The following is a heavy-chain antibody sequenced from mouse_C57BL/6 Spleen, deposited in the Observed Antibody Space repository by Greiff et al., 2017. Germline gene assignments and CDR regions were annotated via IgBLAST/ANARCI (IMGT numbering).Heavy chain of an antibody. CDR3: TRGGYDYFYYAMDY. V-gene: IGHV1-15*01. D-gene: IGHD2-4*01. Sequence: VQLQQSGAELVRPGASVTLSCKASGYTFTDYEMHWVKQTPVHGLEWIGAIDPETGGTAYNQKFKGKAILTADKSSSTAYMELRSLTSEDSAVYYCTRGGYDYFYYAMDYWGQGTSVTVSS. CDR1: GYTFTDYE. J-gene: IGHJ4*01. CDR2: IDPETGGT.